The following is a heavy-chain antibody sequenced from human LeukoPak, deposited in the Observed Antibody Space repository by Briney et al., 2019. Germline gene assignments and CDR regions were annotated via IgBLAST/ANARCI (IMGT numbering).Heavy chain of an antibody. CDR2: IYYSGCT. J-gene: IGHJ4*02. V-gene: IGHV4-39*07. CDR3: AREEGGRDGYIQYFDY. Sequence: SETLSLTCTVSGGSIISSSYYWGWIRQPPGKGLEWIGSIYYSGCTYYNPSLKSRVTISVDTSKNQFSLKLSSVTAADTAVYYCAREEGGRDGYIQYFDYWGQGTLVTVSS. D-gene: IGHD5-24*01. CDR1: GGSIISSSYY.